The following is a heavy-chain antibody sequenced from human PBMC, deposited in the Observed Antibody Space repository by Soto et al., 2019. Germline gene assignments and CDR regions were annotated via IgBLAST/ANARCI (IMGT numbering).Heavy chain of an antibody. CDR1: GFILRGYI. CDR3: ARVATRLQSMEVLEY. CDR2: RSFDGTAE. Sequence: QVQLVESGGGVVQPGTSLRLSCKASGFILRGYIIHWVRQAPGKGLEWLAVRSFDGTAEDYADSTRGRFTISRDIPKSTTYLVINNVRREDTAMYYCARVATRLQSMEVLEYWGQGTLVTVPS. D-gene: IGHD2-21*02. J-gene: IGHJ4*02. V-gene: IGHV3-30*03.